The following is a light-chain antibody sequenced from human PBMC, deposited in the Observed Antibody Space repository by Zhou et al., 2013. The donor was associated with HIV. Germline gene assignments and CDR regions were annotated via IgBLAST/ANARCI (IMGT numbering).Light chain of an antibody. J-gene: IGKJ1*01. CDR1: QSVSSK. V-gene: IGKV3-15*01. CDR3: QQYNNWPPVT. CDR2: DTS. Sequence: EIVMTQSPATLSVSPGERATLSCRASQSVSSKLAWYQQKPGQAPSLLIYDTSTRATGVPARFSGSGSGTEFTLTISSLQSEDFAVYYCQQYNNWPPVTFGQGTKVEIK.